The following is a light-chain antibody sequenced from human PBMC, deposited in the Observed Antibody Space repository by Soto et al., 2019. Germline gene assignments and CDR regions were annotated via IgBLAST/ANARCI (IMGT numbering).Light chain of an antibody. Sequence: QSALTQPASVSGSPGQSITISCTGTSSDVGDYNFVSWYQQHPGKAPKLMIYEVSNRPSGVSNRFSGSKSGNTASLTISGLQAEDEADYYCGSYTSSRTLEVVGTGTKLTVL. J-gene: IGLJ1*01. CDR2: EVS. V-gene: IGLV2-14*01. CDR3: GSYTSSRTLEV. CDR1: SSDVGDYNF.